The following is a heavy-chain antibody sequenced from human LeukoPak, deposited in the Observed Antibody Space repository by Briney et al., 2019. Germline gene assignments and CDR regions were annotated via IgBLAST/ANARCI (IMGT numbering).Heavy chain of an antibody. J-gene: IGHJ6*02. CDR3: ASRAHTYYYYGMDV. V-gene: IGHV1-69*13. Sequence: SVKVSCKASGYTFTSYGISWVRQAPGQGLEWMGGIIPIFGTANYAQKFQGRVTITADESTSTAYMELSSLRSEDTAVYYCASRAHTYYYYGMDVWGQGTTVTVSS. CDR1: GYTFTSYG. CDR2: IIPIFGTA.